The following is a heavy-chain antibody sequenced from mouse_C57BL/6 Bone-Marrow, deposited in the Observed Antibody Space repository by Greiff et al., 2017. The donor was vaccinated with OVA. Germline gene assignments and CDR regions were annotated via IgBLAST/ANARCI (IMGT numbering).Heavy chain of an antibody. V-gene: IGHV1-54*01. CDR3: ARRIYYGNWDY. J-gene: IGHJ2*01. CDR1: GYAFTNYL. D-gene: IGHD2-1*01. CDR2: INPGSGGT. Sequence: QVQLQQSGAELVRPGPSVKVSCKASGYAFTNYLIEWVKQRPGQGLEWIGVINPGSGGTNYNEKFKGKATLTADKSSSTAYMQLSSLTSEDSAVYFCARRIYYGNWDYWGQGTTLTVSS.